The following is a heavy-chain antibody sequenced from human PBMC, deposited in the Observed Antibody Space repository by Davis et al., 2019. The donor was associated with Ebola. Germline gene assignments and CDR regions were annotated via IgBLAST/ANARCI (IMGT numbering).Heavy chain of an antibody. CDR3: AKFWSGYFYY. Sequence: GESLKISCAASGFTFSSYGMHWVRQAPGKGLEWVSVISYDGSNKYYADSVKGRFTISRDNSKNTLYLQMNSLRAEDTAVYYCAKFWSGYFYYWGQGTLVTVS. J-gene: IGHJ4*02. CDR1: GFTFSSYG. V-gene: IGHV3-30*18. D-gene: IGHD3-3*01. CDR2: ISYDGSNK.